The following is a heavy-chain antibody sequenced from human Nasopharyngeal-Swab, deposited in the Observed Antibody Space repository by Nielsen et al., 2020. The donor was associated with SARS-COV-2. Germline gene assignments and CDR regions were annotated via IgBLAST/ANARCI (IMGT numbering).Heavy chain of an antibody. J-gene: IGHJ4*02. CDR1: GVIFSNYW. CDR2: VNEDGSRT. CDR3: VKHQGSSSDQ. V-gene: IGHV3-74*01. Sequence: LSLTCVASGVIFSNYWMHWVRQAPGKGLVWVSRVNEDGSRTDYADSVRGRFTISRDNAKNTLYLQMNSLRVEDTAVYYCVKHQGSSSDQWGQGTLVTVSS.